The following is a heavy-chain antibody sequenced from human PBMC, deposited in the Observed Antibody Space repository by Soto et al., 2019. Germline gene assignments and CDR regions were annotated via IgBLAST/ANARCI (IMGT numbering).Heavy chain of an antibody. CDR3: ARAGGLGAVAVDY. V-gene: IGHV4-30-2*01. J-gene: IGHJ4*02. CDR2: IYHSGST. D-gene: IGHD6-19*01. Sequence: QLQLQESGSGLVKPSQTLSLTCAFSGGSISSGGYSWSWIRQPPGKGLEWIGYIYHSGSTYYNPSLKSRVTISVDRSKNQFSLKLSSVTAADTAVYYCARAGGLGAVAVDYWGKGTLVTVSS. CDR1: GGSISSGGYS.